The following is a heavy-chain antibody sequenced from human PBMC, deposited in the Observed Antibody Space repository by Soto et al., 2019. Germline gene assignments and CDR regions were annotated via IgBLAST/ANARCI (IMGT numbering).Heavy chain of an antibody. J-gene: IGHJ6*02. CDR2: IYYSGST. CDR3: ARILVDIVVYGMDV. Sequence: QVQLQESGPGLVKPSQTLSLTCTVSGGSISSGDYYWSWIRQPPGKGLEWIGYIYYSGSTYYNPSLKSRVITSVDTSKTQFSLKLSSVTAADTAVYYCARILVDIVVYGMDVWGQGTTVTVSS. D-gene: IGHD5-12*01. V-gene: IGHV4-30-4*01. CDR1: GGSISSGDYY.